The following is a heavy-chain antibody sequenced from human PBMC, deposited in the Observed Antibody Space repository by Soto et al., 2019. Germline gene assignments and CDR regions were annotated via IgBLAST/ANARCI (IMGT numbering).Heavy chain of an antibody. D-gene: IGHD6-6*01. Sequence: PGVSLGLSCSASIFPFSSYAMHWVRPAPGKGLEWVAVISYDGSNKYYADSVKGRFTISRDNSKNTLYLQMNSLRAEDTAVYYCAREEDQIAARPPFDYWGQGTLVTVSS. V-gene: IGHV3-30-3*01. CDR1: IFPFSSYA. CDR3: AREEDQIAARPPFDY. CDR2: ISYDGSNK. J-gene: IGHJ4*02.